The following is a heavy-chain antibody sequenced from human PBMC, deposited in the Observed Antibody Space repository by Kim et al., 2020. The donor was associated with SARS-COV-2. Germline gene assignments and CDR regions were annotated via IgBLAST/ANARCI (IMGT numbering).Heavy chain of an antibody. Sequence: SETLSLTCAVSGGSISSSNWWSWVRQPPGKGLEWIGEIYHSGSTNYNPSLKSRVTISVDKSKNQFSLKLSSVTAADTAVYYCARGLGTTVTTNWFDPWGQGTLVTVSS. CDR3: ARGLGTTVTTNWFDP. D-gene: IGHD4-17*01. V-gene: IGHV4-4*02. J-gene: IGHJ5*02. CDR1: GGSISSSNW. CDR2: IYHSGST.